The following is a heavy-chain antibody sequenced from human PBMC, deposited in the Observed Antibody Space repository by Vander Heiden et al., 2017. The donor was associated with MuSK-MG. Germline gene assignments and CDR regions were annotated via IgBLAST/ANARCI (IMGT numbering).Heavy chain of an antibody. Sequence: EAQLVESGGGLVEPGGSLKLSCAAPGFTFRRSAMHWVRQATGKGLEWVGRIRSKANSYATAYAAAVKGRFTISRDDSKNTAYLQMNSLKAEDTAVYYCTRLDCGYGDSGDYWGQGTLVTVSS. V-gene: IGHV3-73*01. D-gene: IGHD4-17*01. CDR3: TRLDCGYGDSGDY. J-gene: IGHJ4*02. CDR1: GFTFRRSA. CDR2: IRSKANSYAT.